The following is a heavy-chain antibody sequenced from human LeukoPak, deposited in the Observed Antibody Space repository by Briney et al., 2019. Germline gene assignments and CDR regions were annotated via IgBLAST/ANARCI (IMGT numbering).Heavy chain of an antibody. D-gene: IGHD3-22*01. CDR3: ARAPNYYDSSGRNHFDY. Sequence: PGRSLRLSCAASGFTFSSYAMYWVRQAPGKGLEWVAVISYDGSNKYYADSVRGRFSISRDNSKNTLYLQMDSLRAEDTAVYYCARAPNYYDSSGRNHFDYGGQGTLVTVSS. J-gene: IGHJ4*02. CDR1: GFTFSSYA. V-gene: IGHV3-30-3*01. CDR2: ISYDGSNK.